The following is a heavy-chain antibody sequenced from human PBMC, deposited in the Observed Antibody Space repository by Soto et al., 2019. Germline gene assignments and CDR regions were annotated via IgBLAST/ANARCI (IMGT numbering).Heavy chain of an antibody. CDR2: INHLETT. J-gene: IGHJ4*02. V-gene: IGHV4-30-2*01. CDR1: GASITYGGYS. D-gene: IGHD1-26*01. CDR3: ARGGGSDSFDY. Sequence: QVQLQESGRGLVKPSQTLSLTCTVSGASITYGGYSWSWIRQTPGKGLEWIGYINHLETTFYNPSFESRLSLSIDRAKNQFSLNLNSMSAADRAVYFCARGGGSDSFDYWGQGILVTVSS.